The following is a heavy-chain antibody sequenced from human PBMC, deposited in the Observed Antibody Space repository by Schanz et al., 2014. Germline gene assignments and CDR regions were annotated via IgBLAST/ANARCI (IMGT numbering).Heavy chain of an antibody. CDR2: ISAYNGNT. V-gene: IGHV1-18*01. CDR1: GYTFTSYG. J-gene: IGHJ4*02. CDR3: ARDAADFYDILTEEDY. Sequence: QVQLVQSGAEVKKPGASVKVSCKASGYTFTSYGISWVRQAPGQGLEWMGWISAYNGNTKYPQKLQGRVTMTTATATSTAYMELRSLRSDDTAVYYCARDAADFYDILTEEDYWGQGTLVTVSS. D-gene: IGHD3-9*01.